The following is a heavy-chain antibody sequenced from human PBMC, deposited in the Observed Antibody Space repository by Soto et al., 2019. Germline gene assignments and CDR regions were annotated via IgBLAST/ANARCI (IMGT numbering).Heavy chain of an antibody. CDR2: IIPIFGTA. J-gene: IGHJ2*01. CDR1: GGTFSSYA. Sequence: QVQLVQSGAEVKKPGSSVKVSCKASGGTFSSYAISWVRQAPGQGLEWMGGIIPIFGTANYAQKCQGRVTITADKSTSTAYMELSSLRSEDTAVYYCASCGVTTWGYAPHWYVDLWGRGNLVTVSS. V-gene: IGHV1-69*06. D-gene: IGHD7-27*01. CDR3: ASCGVTTWGYAPHWYVDL.